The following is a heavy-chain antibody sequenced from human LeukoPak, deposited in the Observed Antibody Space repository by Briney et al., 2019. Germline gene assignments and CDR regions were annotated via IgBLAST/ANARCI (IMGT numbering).Heavy chain of an antibody. J-gene: IGHJ4*02. CDR2: IEHDGSEK. V-gene: IGHV3-7*01. CDR3: ATDRGWRTSGYYLYYFEY. CDR1: GFIFTNYF. Sequence: PGGSLRLSCAASGFIFTNYFMSWVRQAPGKGLEWVASIEHDGSEKHYVDSVRGRFTISRDNTMNSLYLQMSSLRAEDTAVYYCATDRGWRTSGYYLYYFEYWGQGTLVTFSS. D-gene: IGHD3-3*01.